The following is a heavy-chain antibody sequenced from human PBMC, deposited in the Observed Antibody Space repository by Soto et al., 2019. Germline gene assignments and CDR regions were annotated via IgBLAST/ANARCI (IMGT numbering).Heavy chain of an antibody. CDR1: GFNFNVYS. CDR3: ARGVSFGFDF. Sequence: GGSLRLSCAASGFNFNVYSMNWVRQAPGKGPEWVSYMTSDSNTIHYADSVRGRFTISRDNAKNSLWLEMNSLRVEDTAVCYCARGVSFGFDFWGQGTVVTVSS. CDR2: MTSDSNTI. J-gene: IGHJ3*01. D-gene: IGHD3-3*01. V-gene: IGHV3-48*01.